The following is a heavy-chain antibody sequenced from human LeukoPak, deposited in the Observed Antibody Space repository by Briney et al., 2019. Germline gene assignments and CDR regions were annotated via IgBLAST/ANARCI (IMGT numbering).Heavy chain of an antibody. CDR1: GGSFSGYY. Sequence: RTSETLSLTCAVYGGSFSGYYWSWIRQPPGKGLEWIGEINPSGSNNYNPSLKSGATISVDTSKKQFSLKLSSVTAADTAVYYCAIGRKRCSSTSCYRRNWFDPWGQGTLVTVSS. CDR2: INPSGSN. V-gene: IGHV4-34*01. CDR3: AIGRKRCSSTSCYRRNWFDP. D-gene: IGHD2-2*02. J-gene: IGHJ5*02.